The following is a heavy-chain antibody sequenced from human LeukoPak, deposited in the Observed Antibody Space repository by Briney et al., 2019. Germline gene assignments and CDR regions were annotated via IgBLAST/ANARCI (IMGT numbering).Heavy chain of an antibody. CDR2: IYHSGST. D-gene: IGHD2-2*02. Sequence: SETLSLTCTVSGYSISSGYYWGWIRQPPGKGLEWIGNIYHSGSTYYNPSLKSRVAMSRDTSQNQFSLNLNSVTATDTAVYYCARECSSTTCYTRSFDPWGQGTLVTVSS. CDR1: GYSISSGYY. J-gene: IGHJ5*02. V-gene: IGHV4-38-2*02. CDR3: ARECSSTTCYTRSFDP.